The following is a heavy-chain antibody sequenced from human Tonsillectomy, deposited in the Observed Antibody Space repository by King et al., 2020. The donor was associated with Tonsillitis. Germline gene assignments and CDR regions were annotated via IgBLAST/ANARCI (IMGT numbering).Heavy chain of an antibody. D-gene: IGHD6-19*01. Sequence: VQLVEAGGGLVQPGGSLRLSCAASGFTFSSYAMSWVRQAPGKGLEWVSGISNSGGNTYYADSEKGRFTISRDNSKNTLYLQMNSLIAGDTAAYYCAKDGHSSGWYYFDYWGQGTLVTVSS. CDR3: AKDGHSSGWYYFDY. CDR1: GFTFSSYA. CDR2: ISNSGGNT. V-gene: IGHV3-23*04. J-gene: IGHJ4*02.